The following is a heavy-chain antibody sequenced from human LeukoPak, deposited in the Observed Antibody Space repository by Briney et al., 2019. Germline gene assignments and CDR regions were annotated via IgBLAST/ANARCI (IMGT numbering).Heavy chain of an antibody. CDR1: GFTLSSYS. Sequence: KSGGSLRLSCAASGFTLSSYSMNWVRQAPGKRLEWVSSIHNSSSYIYYADSVKGRFTISRDNAKNSLYLQMNSLRAEDTAVYYCARGSRDRSGYYNYYFDYWGQGTLVTVSS. CDR3: ARGSRDRSGYYNYYFDY. CDR2: IHNSSSYI. J-gene: IGHJ4*02. D-gene: IGHD3-3*01. V-gene: IGHV3-21*01.